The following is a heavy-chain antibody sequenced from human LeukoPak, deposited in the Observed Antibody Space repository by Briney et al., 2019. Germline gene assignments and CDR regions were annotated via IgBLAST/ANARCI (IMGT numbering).Heavy chain of an antibody. J-gene: IGHJ4*02. D-gene: IGHD5-12*01. CDR2: IYYTGRN. Sequence: SETLSLTCAVSGGSINNHYWSWIRQPPGKGLEWIGDIYYTGRNNYNPSLKSRVTISVDTSKNHLSLNLTSVLAADTAMYYCARRDSGWNYFDYWGQGNLVTVSS. CDR1: GGSINNHY. V-gene: IGHV4-59*08. CDR3: ARRDSGWNYFDY.